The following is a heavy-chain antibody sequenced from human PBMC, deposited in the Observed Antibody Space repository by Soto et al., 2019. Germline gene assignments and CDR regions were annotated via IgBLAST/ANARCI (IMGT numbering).Heavy chain of an antibody. CDR3: ARDPRLGYAMDI. Sequence: GSVRRSGAGCGFPFISFHMNCVRQAPGKGLEWVSYITSSSNTRYYADSVKGRFIISRDNAKNSLYLEMNSLRDEDTAIYYCARDPRLGYAMDIWVQGTTVTVSS. CDR2: ITSSSNTR. V-gene: IGHV3-48*02. J-gene: IGHJ6*02. D-gene: IGHD6-25*01. CDR1: GFPFISFH.